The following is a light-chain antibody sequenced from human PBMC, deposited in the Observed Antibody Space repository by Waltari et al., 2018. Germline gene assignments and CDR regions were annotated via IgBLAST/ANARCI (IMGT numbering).Light chain of an antibody. CDR3: SSWDFRLTIWV. Sequence: QSALPQPPSVSGTPGQKVTISCSGGRSNIGTNYVNWYQHFPGSAPKLLFYRDNQRHSGVPARFSVSKSGTSASLAISDLRPEDEADYYCSSWDFRLTIWVFGGGSRLTVL. CDR2: RDN. J-gene: IGLJ3*02. V-gene: IGLV1-47*01. CDR1: RSNIGTNY.